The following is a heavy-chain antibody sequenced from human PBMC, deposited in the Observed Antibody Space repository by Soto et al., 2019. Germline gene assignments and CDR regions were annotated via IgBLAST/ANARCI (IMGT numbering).Heavy chain of an antibody. Sequence: SETLSLTCPVSGGSISNNYWSWIRQPPGKGLEWIGSIYYTGSTNYNPSLKSRVTISVDTSKNHFSLKLSSVTAADTAVYYCARHLGEGYLDYWGQGTLVTVSS. CDR1: GGSISNNY. V-gene: IGHV4-59*08. J-gene: IGHJ4*02. CDR2: IYYTGST. CDR3: ARHLGEGYLDY.